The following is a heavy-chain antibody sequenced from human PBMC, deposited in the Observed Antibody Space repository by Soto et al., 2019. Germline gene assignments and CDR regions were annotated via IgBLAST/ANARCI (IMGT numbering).Heavy chain of an antibody. CDR2: IWYDGSNK. D-gene: IGHD1-26*01. CDR1: GFTFRSYG. Sequence: GGSLRLSCAASGFTFRSYGMHWVRQAPGKGLEWVAVIWYDGSNKYYADSVKGRFTISRDNSRNTLYLQMDSLSAEDTAVYYCARDRGTYSDRSRFGYFEYWGQGTLVTVSS. V-gene: IGHV3-33*01. J-gene: IGHJ4*02. CDR3: ARDRGTYSDRSRFGYFEY.